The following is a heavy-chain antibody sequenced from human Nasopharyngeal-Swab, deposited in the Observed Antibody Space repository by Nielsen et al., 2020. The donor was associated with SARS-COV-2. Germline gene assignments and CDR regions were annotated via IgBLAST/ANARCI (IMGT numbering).Heavy chain of an antibody. CDR1: GGAISSYY. Sequence: GSLRLSCTVAGGAISSYYWSWIRQPPGKGLEWIGYIYYSGSTNYNPSLKSRFTISVDTSKNQFSLKLSSVTAADTAVYYCARLVAAPYYYYMDVWGKGTTVTVSS. J-gene: IGHJ6*03. CDR2: IYYSGST. V-gene: IGHV4-59*08. D-gene: IGHD6-13*01. CDR3: ARLVAAPYYYYMDV.